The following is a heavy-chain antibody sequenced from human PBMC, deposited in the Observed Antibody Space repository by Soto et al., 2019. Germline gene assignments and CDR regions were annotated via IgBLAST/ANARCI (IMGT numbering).Heavy chain of an antibody. V-gene: IGHV4-34*01. CDR1: GGSFSGYY. D-gene: IGHD1-26*01. Sequence: SETLSLTCAVYGGSFSGYYWSWIRQPPGKGLEWIGEINHSGSTNYNPSLKSRVTISVDTSKNQFSLKLSSVTAVDTAVYYCASQYSGSYPDAFDIWGQGTMVTVSS. CDR2: INHSGST. J-gene: IGHJ3*02. CDR3: ASQYSGSYPDAFDI.